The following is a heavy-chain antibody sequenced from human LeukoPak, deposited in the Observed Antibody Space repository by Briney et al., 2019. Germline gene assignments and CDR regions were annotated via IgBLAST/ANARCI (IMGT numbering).Heavy chain of an antibody. V-gene: IGHV3-73*01. CDR3: TRLVEYYDYVWGSYPENY. D-gene: IGHD3-16*02. CDR2: IRSKANSYAT. Sequence: GGSLKLSCAASGFTFSGSAMHWVRQASGKGLEWVGRIRSKANSYATAYAASVKGRFTISRDDSKNTAYLQMSSLKTEDTAVYYCTRLVEYYDYVWGSYPENYWGQGTLVTVSS. CDR1: GFTFSGSA. J-gene: IGHJ4*02.